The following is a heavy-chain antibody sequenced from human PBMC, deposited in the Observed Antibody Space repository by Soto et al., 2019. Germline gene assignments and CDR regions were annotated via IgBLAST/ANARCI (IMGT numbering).Heavy chain of an antibody. CDR2: IYYSGST. Sequence: SETLSLTCTVSGGSASSGSYYWSWIRQPPGKGLEWIGYIYYSGSTNYNPSLKSRVTISVDTSKNQFSLKLSSVTAADTAVYYCARSVHYEGWSGYYNFYFFDYRGQGTLVTVSS. J-gene: IGHJ4*02. D-gene: IGHD3-3*01. CDR1: GGSASSGSYY. CDR3: ARSVHYEGWSGYYNFYFFDY. V-gene: IGHV4-61*01.